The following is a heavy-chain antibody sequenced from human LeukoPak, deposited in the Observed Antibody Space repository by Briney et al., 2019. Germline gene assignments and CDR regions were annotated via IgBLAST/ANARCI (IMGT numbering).Heavy chain of an antibody. CDR3: ARRDGIVVVVAAWAFDI. Sequence: GGSLRLSCAASGFTFSSYWMSWVRQAPGKGLEWVSNIKQDGSEKYYVDSVKGRFTISRDNAKNSLYLQMNSLRAEDTAVYSCARRDGIVVVVAAWAFDIWGQGKMVTVSS. CDR1: GFTFSSYW. V-gene: IGHV3-7*01. CDR2: IKQDGSEK. D-gene: IGHD2-15*01. J-gene: IGHJ3*02.